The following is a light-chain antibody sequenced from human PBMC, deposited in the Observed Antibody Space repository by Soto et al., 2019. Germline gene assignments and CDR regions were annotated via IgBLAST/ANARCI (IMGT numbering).Light chain of an antibody. CDR1: TSDVGGYDF. CDR3: TSYSSSNNFDVV. CDR2: EVS. V-gene: IGLV2-14*01. J-gene: IGLJ2*01. Sequence: QSALTQPVSVSGSPGQSITISCTGTTSDVGGYDFVSWYQQHPGKAPKLIIYEVSNRPSGVSNRFSASKSGNTASLTISGLQAEDEADYFCTSYSSSNNFDVVFGGGTKLTVL.